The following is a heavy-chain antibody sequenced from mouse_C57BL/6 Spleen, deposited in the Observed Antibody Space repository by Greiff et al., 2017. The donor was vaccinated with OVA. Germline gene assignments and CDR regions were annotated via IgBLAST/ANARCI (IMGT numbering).Heavy chain of an antibody. CDR2: ISSGSSTI. J-gene: IGHJ4*01. D-gene: IGHD1-1*01. V-gene: IGHV5-17*01. CDR1: GFTFSDYG. Sequence: EVMLVESGGGLVKPGGSLKLSCAASGFTFSDYGMHWVRQAPEKGLEWVAYISSGSSTIYYADTVKGRFTISRDNAKNTLFLQMTSLRSEDTAMYYCARGAVVAPRAMDYWGQGTSVTVSS. CDR3: ARGAVVAPRAMDY.